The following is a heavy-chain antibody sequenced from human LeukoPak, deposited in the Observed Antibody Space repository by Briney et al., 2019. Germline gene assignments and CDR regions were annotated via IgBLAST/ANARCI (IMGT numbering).Heavy chain of an antibody. CDR2: IKHDGGEK. Sequence: GGSLRVSCAASGFSFSSYWMSWVRQAPGKGLEWVANIKHDGGEKQYVDSVKGRFTISRDNAKNSLYLQMNSLRAEDTAVYYCARAVASNWFDPWGQGALVTVSS. V-gene: IGHV3-7*04. CDR1: GFSFSSYW. J-gene: IGHJ5*02. CDR3: ARAVASNWFDP. D-gene: IGHD4-23*01.